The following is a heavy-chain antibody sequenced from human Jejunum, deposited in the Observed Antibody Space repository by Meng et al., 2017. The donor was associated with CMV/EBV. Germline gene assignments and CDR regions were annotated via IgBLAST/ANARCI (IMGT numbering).Heavy chain of an antibody. CDR1: GDSISSGHHF. D-gene: IGHD2-2*01. J-gene: IGHJ4*02. CDR2: IHYSETT. Sequence: QVQLQESGPRLVKPSETLSLTCTVSGDSISSGHHFWGWIRQAPGMGLEWIGTIHYSETTHYNPSLKSRVTVSVDTSKNQISLKVKSVTAADTAMYYCAADISTAWFYYWGQGTLVTVSS. CDR3: AADISTAWFYY. V-gene: IGHV4-39*07.